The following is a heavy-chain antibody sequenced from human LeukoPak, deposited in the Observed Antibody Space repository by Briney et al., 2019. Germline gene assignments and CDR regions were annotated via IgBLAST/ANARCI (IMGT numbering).Heavy chain of an antibody. Sequence: SETLSLTCTVSGGSISSGDYYWSWIRQPPGKGLEWIGYIYYSGSTYYNPSLKSRVTISVDTSKNQFSLKLSSVTAADTAVYYCARHYAQWEQLPSFDYWGQGTLVTVSS. J-gene: IGHJ4*02. V-gene: IGHV4-30-4*01. CDR3: ARHYAQWEQLPSFDY. D-gene: IGHD1-26*01. CDR1: GGSISSGDYY. CDR2: IYYSGST.